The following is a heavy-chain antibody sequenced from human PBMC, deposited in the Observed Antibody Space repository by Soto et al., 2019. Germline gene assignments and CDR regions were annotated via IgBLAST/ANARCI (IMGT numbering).Heavy chain of an antibody. V-gene: IGHV4-4*02. CDR3: AASYCSGGRCSAYAMDI. D-gene: IGHD2-15*01. CDR2: IYYSGRT. CDR1: GGSINNGNS. J-gene: IGHJ6*02. Sequence: KASETLSLTCTVSGGSINNGNSWSWVRQSPGRGLEWIGEIYYSGRTQYNPSLKSRISISVDNPKNQISLKLTSVTAADTARCYCAASYCSGGRCSAYAMDIWGQGTTVTVSS.